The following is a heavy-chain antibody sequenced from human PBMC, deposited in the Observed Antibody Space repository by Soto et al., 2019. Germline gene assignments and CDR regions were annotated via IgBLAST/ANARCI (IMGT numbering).Heavy chain of an antibody. J-gene: IGHJ3*02. V-gene: IGHV3-23*01. CDR2: ISASGHQT. CDR1: GSTFRNYT. Sequence: EVQLLESGGGFVQPGGSLRLSCADSGSTFRNYTMSWVRQAPGKGLEWVSGISASGHQTHYVDSVKGRFTISRDNSKKTLNLQMNSLRAEDTALYYCARDGYCSSTNGYTGAFDMWGQGTMVTVSS. D-gene: IGHD2-2*02. CDR3: ARDGYCSSTNGYTGAFDM.